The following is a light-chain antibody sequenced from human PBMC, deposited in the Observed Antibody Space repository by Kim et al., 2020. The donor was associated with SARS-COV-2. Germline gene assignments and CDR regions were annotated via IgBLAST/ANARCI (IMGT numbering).Light chain of an antibody. Sequence: QTSTSSCSGSSSNIGNNNVSWYQQLPGTAPKLLIYDNNKRPSGIPDRFSGSKSGTSATLGITGLQTGDEADYYCGTWDSSLSAVVFGGGTQLTVL. CDR1: SSNIGNNN. J-gene: IGLJ2*01. CDR3: GTWDSSLSAVV. V-gene: IGLV1-51*01. CDR2: DNN.